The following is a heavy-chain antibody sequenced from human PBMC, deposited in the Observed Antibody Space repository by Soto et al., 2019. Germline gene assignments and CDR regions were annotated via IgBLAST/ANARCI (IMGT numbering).Heavy chain of an antibody. V-gene: IGHV3-30*03. D-gene: IGHD5-18*01. Sequence: QAQLVESGGGVVQPGRSLRLSCAASGFAFSSYGMHWVRQAPGPGLEWVAVISYDGSLQHYADSVKGRFTISRDNSKYMVLLQMSSLRAEDTAVYYCVSDRGYGHASVPYSWGQGTLVSVSS. J-gene: IGHJ4*02. CDR1: GFAFSSYG. CDR3: VSDRGYGHASVPYS. CDR2: ISYDGSLQ.